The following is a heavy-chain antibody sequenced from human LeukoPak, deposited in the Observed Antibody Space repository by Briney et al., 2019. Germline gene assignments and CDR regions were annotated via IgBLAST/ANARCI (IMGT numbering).Heavy chain of an antibody. CDR2: FDPEDGET. CDR3: ATDRRKSSGWRNIFDY. D-gene: IGHD6-19*01. CDR1: GYTLTELS. J-gene: IGHJ4*02. V-gene: IGHV1-24*01. Sequence: ASVKVSCKVSGYTLTELSMHWVRQAPGKGPEWMGGFDPEDGETIYAQKFQGRVTMTEDTSIDTAYIELSSLRTEDTAVYYCATDRRKSSGWRNIFDYWGQGTLVTVSS.